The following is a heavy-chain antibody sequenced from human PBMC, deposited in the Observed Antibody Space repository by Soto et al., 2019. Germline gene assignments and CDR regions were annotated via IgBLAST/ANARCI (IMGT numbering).Heavy chain of an antibody. CDR3: AKSMGSMVIDY. CDR2: ISYDGSNK. Sequence: QVQLVESGGGVVQPGRSLRLSCAASGFTFSSYGMHWVRQAPGKGLEWVAVISYDGSNKYYADSVKGRFTISRDNSKNTLYLQMNSLRAEDTAVYYCAKSMGSMVIDYWGQGTLVTVSS. J-gene: IGHJ4*02. V-gene: IGHV3-30*18. CDR1: GFTFSSYG. D-gene: IGHD5-18*01.